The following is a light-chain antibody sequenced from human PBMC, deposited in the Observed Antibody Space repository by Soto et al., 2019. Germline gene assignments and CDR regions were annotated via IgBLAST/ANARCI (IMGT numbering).Light chain of an antibody. CDR2: ASS. J-gene: IGKJ5*01. V-gene: IGKV1-12*01. Sequence: DIQMTQSPSSVSASVGDRVTITCRASQRIGSWLAWYQQKPGTAPKLLIYASSTLQRGVPSRFSGSGSGTDFTLSISNLQPEDFAIYYCQQANNFPPTFGQGTRVDVK. CDR3: QQANNFPPT. CDR1: QRIGSW.